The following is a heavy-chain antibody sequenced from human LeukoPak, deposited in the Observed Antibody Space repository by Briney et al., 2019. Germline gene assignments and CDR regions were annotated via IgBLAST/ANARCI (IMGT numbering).Heavy chain of an antibody. CDR1: GFTFSTFW. J-gene: IGHJ4*02. D-gene: IGHD6-13*01. CDR2: IKPDGSEK. CDR3: TRNTVAAAGDD. Sequence: GGSLRLSCAASGFTFSTFWMTWVRQAPGKGREWVANIKPDGSEKSYVDSVKGRFTISRDNAKNSLYLQMNSLRAEDTALYYCTRNTVAAAGDDWGQGTLVTVSS. V-gene: IGHV3-7*01.